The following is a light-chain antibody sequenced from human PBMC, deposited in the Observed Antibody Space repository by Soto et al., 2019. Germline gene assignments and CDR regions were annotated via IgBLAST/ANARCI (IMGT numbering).Light chain of an antibody. Sequence: DIQMTQSPSSLSASVGDGVTITCRASQSISSYVSWYQQKPGKAPKLLIYKASTLKSGVPSRFSGSGSGTEFTLTISSLQPDDFATYYCQQYNTYWTFGQGTKVDIK. CDR1: QSISSY. J-gene: IGKJ1*01. V-gene: IGKV1-5*03. CDR3: QQYNTYWT. CDR2: KAS.